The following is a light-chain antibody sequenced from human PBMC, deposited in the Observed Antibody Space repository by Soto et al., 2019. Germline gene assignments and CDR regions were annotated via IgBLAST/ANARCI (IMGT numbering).Light chain of an antibody. Sequence: QSVLTQPHSVSGAPGQRVTISCTGSSSNIGAGYDVHWYQQLPGTAPKLLIYGNSNRPSGVPDRVSGSKSGTSASLAITGLQAEDEADYYCQSYDSSLSALFGGGTKVTVL. CDR2: GNS. J-gene: IGLJ3*02. CDR3: QSYDSSLSAL. CDR1: SSNIGAGYD. V-gene: IGLV1-40*01.